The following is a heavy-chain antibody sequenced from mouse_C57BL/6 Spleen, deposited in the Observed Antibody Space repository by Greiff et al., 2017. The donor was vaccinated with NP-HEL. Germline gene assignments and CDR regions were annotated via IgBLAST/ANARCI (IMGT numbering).Heavy chain of an antibody. CDR3: ARGEYDDEAY. D-gene: IGHD2-12*01. J-gene: IGHJ3*01. Sequence: QVQLQQSGPELVKPGASVKISCKASGYAFSSSWMNWVKQRPGKGLEWIGRIYPGDGDTNYNGKFKGKATLTADKSSSTAYMQLSSLTSEDSAVYVCARGEYDDEAYWGQGTLVTVSA. V-gene: IGHV1-82*01. CDR1: GYAFSSSW. CDR2: IYPGDGDT.